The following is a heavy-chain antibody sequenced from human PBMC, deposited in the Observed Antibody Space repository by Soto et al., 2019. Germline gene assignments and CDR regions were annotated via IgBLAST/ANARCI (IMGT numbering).Heavy chain of an antibody. V-gene: IGHV3-7*01. CDR2: IKQDGSEK. J-gene: IGHJ3*02. D-gene: IGHD5-12*01. CDR1: GFTFSSYW. Sequence: EVQLVESGGGLVQPGGSLRLSCAASGFTFSSYWMSWVRQAPGKGLEWVANIKQDGSEKYYVDSVKGRFTISRDNAKKPLYLQINSLRAEETAVYYWARVNSGYDFRDAFDIWGQGTLVTASS. CDR3: ARVNSGYDFRDAFDI.